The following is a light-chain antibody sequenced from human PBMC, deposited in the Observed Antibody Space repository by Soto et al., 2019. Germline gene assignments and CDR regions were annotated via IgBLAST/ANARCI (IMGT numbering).Light chain of an antibody. CDR2: GAS. CDR1: QSVSNNY. Sequence: EIVLTQSPGTLSLSPGERATLSCRASQSVSNNYLAWYQQKPGQAPRLLIYGASNRATGIPDRFSGSGSGTDFTLTISSLEPEDFAAYYCQQRSNWPRTFGQGTKVDIK. J-gene: IGKJ1*01. V-gene: IGKV3D-20*02. CDR3: QQRSNWPRT.